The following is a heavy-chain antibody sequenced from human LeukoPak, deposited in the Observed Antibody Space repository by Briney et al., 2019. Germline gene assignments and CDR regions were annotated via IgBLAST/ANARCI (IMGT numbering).Heavy chain of an antibody. CDR3: ASGYYYDSSGYYPPGY. CDR1: GGTFSSCA. V-gene: IGHV1-69*01. CDR2: IIPIFGTA. Sequence: ASVKVSCKASGGTFSSCAISWVRQAPGQGLEWMGGIIPIFGTANYAQKFQGRVTITADESTSTAYMKLSSLRSEDTAVYYCASGYYYDSSGYYPPGYWGQGTLVTVSS. D-gene: IGHD3-22*01. J-gene: IGHJ4*02.